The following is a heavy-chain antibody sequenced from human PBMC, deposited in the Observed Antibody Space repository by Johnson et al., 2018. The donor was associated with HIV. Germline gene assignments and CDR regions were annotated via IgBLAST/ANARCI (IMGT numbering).Heavy chain of an antibody. CDR2: MWYDGSNK. J-gene: IGHJ3*02. V-gene: IGHV3-33*01. Sequence: QVQLVESGGGVVQPGRSLRLSCTASGFPFSSYGMHWVRQAPGRGLEWVAVMWYDGSNKYYADSVKGRFTISRDNSKNTLYLQMNSLRAEDTALYYCARPITMIVVVTHDAFDIWGQVTMVTVSS. CDR3: ARPITMIVVVTHDAFDI. D-gene: IGHD3-22*01. CDR1: GFPFSSYG.